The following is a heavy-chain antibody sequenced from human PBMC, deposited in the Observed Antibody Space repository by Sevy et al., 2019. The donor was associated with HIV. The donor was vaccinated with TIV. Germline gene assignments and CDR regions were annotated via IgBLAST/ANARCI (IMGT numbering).Heavy chain of an antibody. J-gene: IGHJ4*02. D-gene: IGHD3-9*01. CDR3: AREPHTYYDILTGYYTPVFYFDY. CDR2: IKQDGSEK. Sequence: GGSLRLSCAASGFTFSSYWMSWVRQAPGKGLEWVANIKQDGSEKYYVDSVKGRFTISRDNAKNSLYLQMNSLRAEDTAVYYCAREPHTYYDILTGYYTPVFYFDYWGQGTLVTVSS. CDR1: GFTFSSYW. V-gene: IGHV3-7*01.